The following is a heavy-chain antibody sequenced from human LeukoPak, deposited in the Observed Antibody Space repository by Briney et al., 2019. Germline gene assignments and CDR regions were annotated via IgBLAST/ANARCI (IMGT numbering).Heavy chain of an antibody. J-gene: IGHJ6*03. Sequence: SETLSLTCTVSGGSISSSSYYWGWIRQPPGKGLEWIGSIYYSGSTYYNPSLKSRVTISVDTSKNQFSLKLSSVTAADTAVYYCARDFRTSFYYYMDVWGKGTTVTVSS. CDR2: IYYSGST. CDR3: ARDFRTSFYYYMDV. D-gene: IGHD2-2*01. V-gene: IGHV4-39*07. CDR1: GGSISSSSYY.